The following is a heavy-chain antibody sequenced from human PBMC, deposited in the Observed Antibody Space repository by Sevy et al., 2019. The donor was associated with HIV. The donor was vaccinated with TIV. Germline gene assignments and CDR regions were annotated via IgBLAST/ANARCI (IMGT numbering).Heavy chain of an antibody. CDR3: AKAGGTGIAAAGQDY. Sequence: GGSLRLSCAASGFTFSSYAMSWVRQAPGKGLEWVSGISGSGGSTYYADSVKGRFTISRDSSKNTLYLQMNSLRAEDTAVYYCAKAGGTGIAAAGQDYWGQGTLVTVSS. V-gene: IGHV3-23*01. CDR2: ISGSGGST. J-gene: IGHJ4*02. CDR1: GFTFSSYA. D-gene: IGHD6-13*01.